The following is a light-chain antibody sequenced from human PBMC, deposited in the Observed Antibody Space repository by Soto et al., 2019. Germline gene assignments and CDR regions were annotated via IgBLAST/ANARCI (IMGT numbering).Light chain of an antibody. Sequence: ESEVSKSRSTLYHYKKKRATRSCRDSQSVSNYFVWYQQKPGQAPRLLIYDASKRATGIPARFSGSGSGTEFPLTISFLQAEDFAVYWSEEYANWPIPFAQGTRLAI. V-gene: IGKV3D-15*03. CDR3: EEYANWPIP. J-gene: IGKJ5*01. CDR2: DAS. CDR1: QSVSNY.